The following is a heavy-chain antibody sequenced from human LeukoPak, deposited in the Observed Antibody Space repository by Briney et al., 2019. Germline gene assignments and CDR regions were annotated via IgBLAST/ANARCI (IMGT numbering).Heavy chain of an antibody. D-gene: IGHD2-15*01. Sequence: SETLSLTCAVYGGSFSGYYWSWIRQPPGKGLEWIGEINHGGSANYNPSLKSRVTISVDTSKNQFSLKLSSVTAADTAVYYCARGRTRYCSGGSCYLWFDPWGQGTLVTVSS. CDR2: INHGGSA. CDR3: ARGRTRYCSGGSCYLWFDP. V-gene: IGHV4-34*01. CDR1: GGSFSGYY. J-gene: IGHJ5*02.